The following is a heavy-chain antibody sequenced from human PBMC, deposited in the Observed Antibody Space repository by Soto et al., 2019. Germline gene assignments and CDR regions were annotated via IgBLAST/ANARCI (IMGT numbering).Heavy chain of an antibody. CDR1: GYTFTNHA. J-gene: IGHJ4*02. D-gene: IGHD1-7*01. CDR3: ARNILGGTTDY. V-gene: IGHV1-3*01. CDR2: INAGKGDT. Sequence: VKVSCKASGYTFTNHAIHWVRQAPGQGLEWMGWINAGKGDTKYPQRFQDRVTITRDTSASIAYMELSSLRSEDTAVYYCARNILGGTTDYWGQGTLVTVSS.